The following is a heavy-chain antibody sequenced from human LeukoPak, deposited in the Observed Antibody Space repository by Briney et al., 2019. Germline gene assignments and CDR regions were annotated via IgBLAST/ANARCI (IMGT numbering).Heavy chain of an antibody. CDR2: ISGSGGRT. Sequence: PGGSLRLSCAASGFTFSSYSMNWVRQAPGKGLEWVSVISGSGGRTYYAGSVKGRFTISRDNSKNTLYVQMNSLRAEGTAVYYCAKDLLAATIDYYFDYWGQGTLVTVSS. V-gene: IGHV3-23*01. CDR1: GFTFSSYS. D-gene: IGHD5-12*01. J-gene: IGHJ4*02. CDR3: AKDLLAATIDYYFDY.